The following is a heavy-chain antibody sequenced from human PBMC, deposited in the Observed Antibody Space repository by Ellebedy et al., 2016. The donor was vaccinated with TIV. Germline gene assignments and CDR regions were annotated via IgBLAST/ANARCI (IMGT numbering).Heavy chain of an antibody. CDR3: VRGGLPAAGDY. CDR2: ISGSGGST. V-gene: IGHV3-23*01. Sequence: GESLKISCAASGFTFSSYDMHWVRQAPGKGLEWVSAISGSGGSTYYADSVKGRFTISRDNAKNTQYLQMDSLRADDTAIYYCVRGGLPAAGDYWGQGTLVTVSS. D-gene: IGHD6-13*01. CDR1: GFTFSSYD. J-gene: IGHJ4*02.